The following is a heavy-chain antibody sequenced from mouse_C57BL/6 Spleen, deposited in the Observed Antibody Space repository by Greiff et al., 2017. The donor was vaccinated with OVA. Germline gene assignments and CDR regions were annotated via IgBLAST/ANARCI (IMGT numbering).Heavy chain of an antibody. CDR1: GYTFTDYY. CDR2: INPKNGGT. V-gene: IGHV1-26*01. D-gene: IGHD1-1*01. J-gene: IGHJ2*01. Sequence: EVQLQQSGPELVKPGASVKISCKASGYTFTDYYMNWVKQSHGKSLEWIGDINPKNGGTSYNQKFKGKATLTVDNSSSTAYMELRSLTSEDSAVYYCARSGVVAVGSWGQGTTLTVSS. CDR3: ARSGVVAVGS.